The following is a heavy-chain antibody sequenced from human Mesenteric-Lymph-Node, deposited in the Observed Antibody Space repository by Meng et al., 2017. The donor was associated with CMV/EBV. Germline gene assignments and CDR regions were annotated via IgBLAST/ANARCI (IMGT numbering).Heavy chain of an antibody. Sequence: SETLSLTCTVSGGSISSSSYYWGWIRQPPGKGLEWIGSIYYSGSTYYNPSLKSRVTISVDTSKNQFSLKLSSVTAADTAVYYCASSPREWLRSPSPYYFDYWGQGTLVTVSS. J-gene: IGHJ4*02. D-gene: IGHD5-12*01. V-gene: IGHV4-39*01. CDR3: ASSPREWLRSPSPYYFDY. CDR1: GGSISSSSYY. CDR2: IYYSGST.